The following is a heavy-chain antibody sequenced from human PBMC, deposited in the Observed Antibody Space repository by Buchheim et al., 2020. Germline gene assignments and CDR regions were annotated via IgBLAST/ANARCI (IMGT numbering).Heavy chain of an antibody. CDR3: AKTPRIKIFGVVDY. J-gene: IGHJ4*02. Sequence: QVQLVESGGGVVQPGGSLRLSCAASGFVFRTYGMHWVRQAPGKGLEWVAVISYNGTNKYYADSVKGRFTISSGNSKNTLYLQMNSLRAEDTAVYYCAKTPRIKIFGVVDYWGRGTL. D-gene: IGHD3-3*01. V-gene: IGHV3-30*18. CDR2: ISYNGTNK. CDR1: GFVFRTYG.